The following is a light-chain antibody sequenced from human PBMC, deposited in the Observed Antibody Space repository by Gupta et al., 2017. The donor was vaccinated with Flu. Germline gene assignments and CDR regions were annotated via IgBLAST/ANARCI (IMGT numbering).Light chain of an antibody. CDR3: QQSYSTPLVT. CDR1: QSISSY. V-gene: IGKV1-39*01. Sequence: DIQMTQSPSSLSAAVGDRVTITCRASQSISSYLNWYEQKPGKAPKILIYAASSLQSGVPSRFSGSGSGTDFTLTISSLQPEDSATYYCQQSYSTPLVTFGPGTKVDIK. CDR2: AAS. J-gene: IGKJ3*01.